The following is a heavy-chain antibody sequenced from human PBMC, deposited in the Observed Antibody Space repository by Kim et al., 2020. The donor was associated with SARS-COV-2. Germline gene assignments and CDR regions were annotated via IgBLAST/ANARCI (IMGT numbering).Heavy chain of an antibody. CDR3: ARVITIFGVVIGIDY. J-gene: IGHJ4*02. Sequence: PSHKSRVTIYVDTSQNQFSLKLSSVTAADTAVYYCARVITIFGVVIGIDYWGQGTLVTVSS. V-gene: IGHV4-31*02. D-gene: IGHD3-3*01.